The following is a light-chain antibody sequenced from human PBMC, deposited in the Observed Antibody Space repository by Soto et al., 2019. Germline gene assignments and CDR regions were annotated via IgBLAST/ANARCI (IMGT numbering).Light chain of an antibody. J-gene: IGKJ2*01. CDR3: QQYGSSRSAT. V-gene: IGKV3-20*01. CDR2: GAS. CDR1: QSVSSSY. Sequence: EIVLTQSPGTLSLSPGERATLSCRASQSVSSSYLAWYQQKPGQAPRLLIYGASSRATGIPDRFSGSGSGTDFTLTISRLEPEDFAVYYCQQYGSSRSATFGQGNKLEIQ.